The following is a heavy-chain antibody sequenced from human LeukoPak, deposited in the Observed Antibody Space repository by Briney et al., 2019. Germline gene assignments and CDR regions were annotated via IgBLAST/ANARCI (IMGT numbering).Heavy chain of an antibody. Sequence: SETLSLTCAVYGGSFSGYYWSWIRQPPGKGLEWIGEINHSGSTNYNPSLKSRVTISVDTSKNQFSLKLSSVTAADTAVYYCARETVAGTRYFDYRGQGTLVTVSS. CDR3: ARETVAGTRYFDY. D-gene: IGHD6-19*01. V-gene: IGHV4-34*01. J-gene: IGHJ4*02. CDR2: INHSGST. CDR1: GGSFSGYY.